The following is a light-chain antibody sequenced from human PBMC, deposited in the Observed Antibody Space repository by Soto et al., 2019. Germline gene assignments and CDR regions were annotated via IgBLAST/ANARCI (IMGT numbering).Light chain of an antibody. CDR3: QQSYSTLWT. J-gene: IGKJ1*01. Sequence: ASVGDRVTITCRASQSISSYLNWYQQKPGKAPKLLIYAASSLQSGVPSRFSGRGSGTDFTLTISSLQPEDFATYYCQQSYSTLWTFGPGTKGDI. CDR2: AAS. CDR1: QSISSY. V-gene: IGKV1-39*01.